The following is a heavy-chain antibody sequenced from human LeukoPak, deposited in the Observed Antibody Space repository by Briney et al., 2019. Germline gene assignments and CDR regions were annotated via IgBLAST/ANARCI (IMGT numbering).Heavy chain of an antibody. CDR3: ARQKLGTIVGAQYYFDY. D-gene: IGHD1-26*01. V-gene: IGHV4-39*01. CDR2: IYYSGST. Sequence: SEPLSLTCTVSGGSISSSSYYWGWSRQPPGKGLEWIGRIYYSGSTYYNPSLKSRVTISVDTSKNQFSLKLSSVTAADTAVYYCARQKLGTIVGAQYYFDYWGQGTLVTVSS. CDR1: GGSISSSSYY. J-gene: IGHJ4*02.